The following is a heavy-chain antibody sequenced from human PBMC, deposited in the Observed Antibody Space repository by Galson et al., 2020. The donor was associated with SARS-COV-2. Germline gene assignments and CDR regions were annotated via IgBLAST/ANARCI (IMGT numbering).Heavy chain of an antibody. CDR1: GGSISSGSYY. D-gene: IGHD6-19*01. V-gene: IGHV4-61*02. Sequence: SETLSLTCTVSGGSISSGSYYWSWVRQPAGKGLEWIGRIHTSGSTDYNPSLKSRVTISLDMSKNHFSLTLTSVTAADTAVYYCAKGPVAGTVFWGPGTLVTVSS. CDR2: IHTSGST. CDR3: AKGPVAGTVF. J-gene: IGHJ4*02.